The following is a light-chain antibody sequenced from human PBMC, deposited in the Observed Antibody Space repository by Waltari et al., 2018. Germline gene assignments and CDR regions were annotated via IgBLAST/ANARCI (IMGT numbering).Light chain of an antibody. V-gene: IGKV3-20*01. CDR3: QQYGSSIMYT. CDR1: QSITKRY. J-gene: IGKJ2*01. CDR2: GAS. Sequence: VLTQSPGNLSLSPGDRATLSCRASQSITKRYFAWYQQKPGQAPRLLIYGASSRAAGIPDRFSGSGSRTEFTRTISRLEAEDSAVYYCQQYGSSIMYTFGQGTKLEIK.